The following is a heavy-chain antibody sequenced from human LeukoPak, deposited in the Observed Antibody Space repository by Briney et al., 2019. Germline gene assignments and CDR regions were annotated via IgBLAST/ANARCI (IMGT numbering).Heavy chain of an antibody. Sequence: GGSLGLSCAASGFTVSSNYMSWVRQAPGKGLEWVSAISGSGGSTYYADSVKGRFTISRDNSKNTLYLQMNSLRAEDTAVYYCAKEWNYYGSGSYSDYWGQGTLVTVSS. CDR3: AKEWNYYGSGSYSDY. D-gene: IGHD3-10*01. CDR1: GFTVSSNY. V-gene: IGHV3-23*01. J-gene: IGHJ4*02. CDR2: ISGSGGST.